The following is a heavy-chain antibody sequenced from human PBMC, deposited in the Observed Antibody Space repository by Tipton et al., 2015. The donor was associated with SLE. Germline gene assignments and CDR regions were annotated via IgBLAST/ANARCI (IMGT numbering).Heavy chain of an antibody. CDR2: ISYSGST. D-gene: IGHD2-8*02. CDR1: GFTFDDYA. CDR3: ARDVGGYNTGWFPYYFDY. J-gene: IGHJ4*02. V-gene: IGHV4-31*02. Sequence: LRLSCAASGFTFDDYAMHWVRQSPGKGLEWIGYISYSGSTNYNSSLKSRLTISVDTSKNQFSLKLSSVTAADTAVYYCARDVGGYNTGWFPYYFDYWGQGTLVTVSS.